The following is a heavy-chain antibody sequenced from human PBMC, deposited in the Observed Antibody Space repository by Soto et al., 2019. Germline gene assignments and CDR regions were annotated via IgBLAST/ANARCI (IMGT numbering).Heavy chain of an antibody. V-gene: IGHV3-30*18. CDR3: AQAHVEWELLLSSNYGRDV. CDR1: GFTFSSYG. J-gene: IGHJ6*02. CDR2: ISYDGSNK. D-gene: IGHD1-26*01. Sequence: QVQLVESGGGVVQPGRSLRLSCAASGFTFSSYGMHWVRQAPGKGLEWVAVISYDGSNKYYADSVKGRFTISRDNSNNTLYLQMNSLRAEDTAVYYCAQAHVEWELLLSSNYGRDVWGQGTTVTVS.